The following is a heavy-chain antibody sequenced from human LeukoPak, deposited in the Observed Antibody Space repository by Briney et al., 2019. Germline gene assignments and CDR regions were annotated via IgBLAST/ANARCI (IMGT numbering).Heavy chain of an antibody. V-gene: IGHV4-34*01. CDR2: INHSGST. D-gene: IGHD3-10*01. CDR1: GGSFSGYY. CDR3: ASLLGGSGVNTYYFDY. J-gene: IGHJ4*02. Sequence: SDTLSLTCAVYGGSFSGYYWRWLRQPPGKGLEWIGEINHSGSTNYKPSLTSRVTISVDTAKNQFSLKLSSVTAADTAVYYCASLLGGSGVNTYYFDYWGKGTLVTVSS.